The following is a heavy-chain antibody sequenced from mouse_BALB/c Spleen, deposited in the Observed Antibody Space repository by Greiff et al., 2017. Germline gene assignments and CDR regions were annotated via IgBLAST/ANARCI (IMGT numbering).Heavy chain of an antibody. V-gene: IGHV1-4*01. CDR2: INPSSGYT. CDR3: ARGGNGGGGYAMDY. CDR1: GYTFTSYT. J-gene: IGHJ4*01. Sequence: QVQLKESGAELARPGASVKMSCKASGYTFTSYTMHWVKQRPGQGLEWIGYINPSSGYTNYNQKFKDKATLTADKSSSTAYMQLSSLTSEDSAVYYCARGGNGGGGYAMDYWGQGTSVTVSS. D-gene: IGHD2-1*01.